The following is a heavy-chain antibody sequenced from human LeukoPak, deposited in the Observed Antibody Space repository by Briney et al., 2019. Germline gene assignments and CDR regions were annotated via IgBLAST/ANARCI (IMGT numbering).Heavy chain of an antibody. V-gene: IGHV4-4*07. Sequence: PSETLSLTRTVSGGSISSYYWSWIRQPAGKGLERIGRIYTSGSTNYNPSLKSRVTMSVDTSKNQFSLKLSSVTAADTAVYYCARGPNPMYSSSWYFDYWGQGTLVTVSS. CDR1: GGSISSYY. CDR3: ARGPNPMYSSSWYFDY. D-gene: IGHD6-13*01. J-gene: IGHJ4*02. CDR2: IYTSGST.